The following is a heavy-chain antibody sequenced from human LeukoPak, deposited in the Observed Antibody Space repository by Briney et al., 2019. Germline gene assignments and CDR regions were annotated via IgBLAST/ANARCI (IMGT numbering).Heavy chain of an antibody. J-gene: IGHJ4*02. CDR2: IKGDTSYA. V-gene: IGHV3-74*01. Sequence: SGGSLRLSCAASGFMFNNYSVHWVRQAPGRGLEWVSRIKGDTSYANYADSVKGRFTISRDNSKSTLYLQMDSLTIEDTAVYFRARENDVWNLNFWSEGTQLTVSP. D-gene: IGHD3-3*01. CDR3: ARENDVWNLNF. CDR1: GFMFNNYS.